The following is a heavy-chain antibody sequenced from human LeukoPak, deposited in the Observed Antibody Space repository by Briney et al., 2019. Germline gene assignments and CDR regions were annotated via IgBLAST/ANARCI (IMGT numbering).Heavy chain of an antibody. V-gene: IGHV3-23*01. J-gene: IGHJ4*02. Sequence: GGSLRLSCAASGFTFSSYAMSWVRQAPGKGLEWVSAISGSGGSTYYADSVKSRFTISRDNSKNTLYLQVNSLRAEDTAVFYCAKDRQWLVLYHFDYWGQGTLVTVSS. CDR1: GFTFSSYA. D-gene: IGHD6-19*01. CDR3: AKDRQWLVLYHFDY. CDR2: ISGSGGST.